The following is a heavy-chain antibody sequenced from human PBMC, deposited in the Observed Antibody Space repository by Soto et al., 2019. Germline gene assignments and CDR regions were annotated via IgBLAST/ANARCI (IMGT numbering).Heavy chain of an antibody. CDR2: ISYDGSNK. V-gene: IGHV3-30-3*01. CDR1: GFTFGSYA. CDR3: AGTDVVVTATPFDY. J-gene: IGHJ4*02. Sequence: QVQLVESGGGVVQPGRSLRLSCAASGFTFGSYAMHWVRQAPGTGLEWVAVISYDGSNKYYADSVKGRFTISRDNSKNPLYLQMNNLRAEDTAVYYCAGTDVVVTATPFDYWGQGTLVTVSS. D-gene: IGHD2-21*02.